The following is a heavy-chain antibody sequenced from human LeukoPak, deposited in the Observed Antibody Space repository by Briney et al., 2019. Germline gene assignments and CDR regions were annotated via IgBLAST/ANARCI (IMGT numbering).Heavy chain of an antibody. CDR1: GFTFSNYW. J-gene: IGHJ4*02. CDR3: ARDVGNFDY. CDR2: INSDGIST. Sequence: PGGSLRLSCAASGFTFSNYWMHWVRQAPGKGLVWVSRINSDGISTGYADSVKGRFTVSRDNAKKTLYLQMNSLGAEDTAVYYCARDVGNFDYWGQGTLVTVSS. V-gene: IGHV3-74*01.